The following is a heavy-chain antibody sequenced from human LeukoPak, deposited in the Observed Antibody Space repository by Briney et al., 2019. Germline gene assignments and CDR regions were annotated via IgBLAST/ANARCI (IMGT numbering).Heavy chain of an antibody. D-gene: IGHD3-22*01. CDR3: ARVRRVLITTNDAFDI. J-gene: IGHJ3*02. Sequence: SETLSLTCAVSGYSISSGHYWAWVRQPPGKGLEWIGYSYYSGSTKYNPSLKSRVTISVDTSKNQFSLKLSSVTAADTAVYYCARVRRVLITTNDAFDIWGQGTMVTVSS. CDR1: GYSISSGHY. CDR2: SYYSGST. V-gene: IGHV4-38-2*01.